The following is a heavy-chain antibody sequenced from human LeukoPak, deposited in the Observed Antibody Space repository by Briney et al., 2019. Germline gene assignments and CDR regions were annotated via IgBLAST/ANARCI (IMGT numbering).Heavy chain of an antibody. CDR3: ASTANSDYYDSSGYLDY. CDR1: GGSISSYY. V-gene: IGHV4-59*01. D-gene: IGHD3-22*01. J-gene: IGHJ4*02. CDR2: IYYSGST. Sequence: SETLSLTCTVSGGSISSYYWSWIRQPPGKGLEWIAYIYYSGSTNYNPSLKSRVTISVDTSKNQFSLKLSSVTAADTAVYYCASTANSDYYDSSGYLDYWGQGTLVPVSS.